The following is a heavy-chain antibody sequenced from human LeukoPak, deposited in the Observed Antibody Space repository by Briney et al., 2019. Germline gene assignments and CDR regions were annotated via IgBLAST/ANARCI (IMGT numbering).Heavy chain of an antibody. CDR2: IYYSGST. CDR1: GGFISSYC. V-gene: IGHV4-59*08. D-gene: IGHD5-24*01. CDR3: ATHGRDCYTVSYFGF. Sequence: SETLSLSCTVSGGFISSYCWSWMRQPPGKGLEWIGYIYYSGSTIYNPSLKSRVTISVDTSKNQFSLMLSSVTAADTAVYYCATHGRDCYTVSYFGFWGQGTLVTVSS. J-gene: IGHJ4*02.